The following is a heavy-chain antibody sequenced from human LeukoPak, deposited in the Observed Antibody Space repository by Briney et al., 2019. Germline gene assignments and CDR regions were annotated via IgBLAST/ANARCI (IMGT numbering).Heavy chain of an antibody. CDR3: AKSEDGGRLFHFDY. Sequence: GGSLRLSCAASGFTFSRYAMSWVRPAPGKGREWVAVISVSGGSKYSEDSVKGRFTISRDNCKNTMYLQMNSLRAEDTAVYVCAKSEDGGRLFHFDYWGQGTLVTVSS. CDR1: GFTFSRYA. J-gene: IGHJ4*02. V-gene: IGHV3-23*01. CDR2: ISVSGGSK. D-gene: IGHD1-26*01.